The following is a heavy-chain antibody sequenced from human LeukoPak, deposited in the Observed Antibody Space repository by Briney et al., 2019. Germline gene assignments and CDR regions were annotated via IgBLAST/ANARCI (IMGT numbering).Heavy chain of an antibody. V-gene: IGHV4-59*01. J-gene: IGHJ4*02. Sequence: SETLSLTCTVSGGSISSYYWSWVRQHPGKGLEWIGYIYYSGSTNYNPSLKSRVTISVDTSKNQFSLKLSSVTAADTAVYYCARVRTIMRFGFDYWGQGTLVTVSS. D-gene: IGHD5-12*01. CDR2: IYYSGST. CDR1: GGSISSYY. CDR3: ARVRTIMRFGFDY.